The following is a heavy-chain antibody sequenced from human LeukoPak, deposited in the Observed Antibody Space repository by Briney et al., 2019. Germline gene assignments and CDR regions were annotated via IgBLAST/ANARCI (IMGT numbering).Heavy chain of an antibody. V-gene: IGHV3-74*01. D-gene: IGHD2-21*01. CDR1: GLTCSNVW. J-gene: IGHJ3*02. CDR3: ASFRDSDS. CDR2: INSAGSST. Sequence: GGSLRLSCAVSGLTCSNVWMHWVRQAPGQGLVWVSRINSAGSSTVYADPVKGRFTISRDNAKNMLYLQMNSLRAEDTAVYYCASFRDSDSWGQGTMVTVSS.